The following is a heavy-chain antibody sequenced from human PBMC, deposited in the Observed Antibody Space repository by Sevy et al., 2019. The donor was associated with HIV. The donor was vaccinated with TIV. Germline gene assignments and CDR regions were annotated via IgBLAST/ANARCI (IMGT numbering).Heavy chain of an antibody. CDR3: ARLTVAGLGGWFDP. D-gene: IGHD6-19*01. CDR2: INPIFGTT. J-gene: IGHJ5*02. CDR1: GGTFNRYA. V-gene: IGHV1-69*13. Sequence: ASVKVSCKASGGTFNRYAISWVRQAPGHGLEWLGGINPIFGTTNYEQKFQGRVTITADESTSTAYMEVSSLRSEGGAVYYCARLTVAGLGGWFDPWGHGTLVTVSS.